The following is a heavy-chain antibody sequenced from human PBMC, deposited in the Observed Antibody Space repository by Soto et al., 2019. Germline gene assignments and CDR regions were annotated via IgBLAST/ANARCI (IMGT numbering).Heavy chain of an antibody. CDR2: ISSSSSYI. D-gene: IGHD2-2*01. CDR1: GFTFSSYS. CDR3: ARDSSSPHPPSYYYGMDG. J-gene: IGHJ6*02. V-gene: IGHV3-21*01. Sequence: GGSLRLSGAASGFTFSSYSMNWVRQAPGKGLEWVSSISSSSSYIYYADSVKGRFTISRDNAKNSLYLQMNSLRAEDTAVYYCARDSSSPHPPSYYYGMDGWGQGTTVTGS.